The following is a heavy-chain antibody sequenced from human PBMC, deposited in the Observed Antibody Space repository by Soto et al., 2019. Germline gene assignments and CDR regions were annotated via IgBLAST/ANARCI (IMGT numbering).Heavy chain of an antibody. CDR2: IKQDGSEK. CDR3: ARAAAYDRSGYYYYFEY. D-gene: IGHD3-22*01. Sequence: PGGSLRLSCAASGFTFSSYWMSWVRQAPGKGLEWVANIKQDGSEKYYVDSVKGRFTISRDNAKNSLYLQMNSLRAEDTAVYYCARAAAYDRSGYYYYFEYWGHGTQVTVSS. V-gene: IGHV3-7*01. J-gene: IGHJ4*01. CDR1: GFTFSSYW.